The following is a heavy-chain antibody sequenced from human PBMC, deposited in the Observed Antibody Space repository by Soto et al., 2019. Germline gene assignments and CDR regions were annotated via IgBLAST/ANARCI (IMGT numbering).Heavy chain of an antibody. J-gene: IGHJ4*02. CDR3: AREASVLIPAAQPSRFDS. CDR2: ISPYSGYT. Sequence: VRQAPGQGLEWVAWISPYSGYTHSAQKFHGRLTLTTDTAASTAYMELRILRSADTALYYCAREASVLIPAAQPSRFDSWGQGTLVTV. V-gene: IGHV1-18*01. D-gene: IGHD2-2*01.